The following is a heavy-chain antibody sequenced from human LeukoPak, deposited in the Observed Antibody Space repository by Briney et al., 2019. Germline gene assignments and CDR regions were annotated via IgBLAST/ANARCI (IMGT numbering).Heavy chain of an antibody. CDR2: IIPIFGTA. D-gene: IGHD2-21*02. V-gene: IGHV1-69*05. CDR3: ARELVVTAIPDAFDI. J-gene: IGHJ3*02. CDR1: GGTFSSYA. Sequence: ASVKVSCKASGGTFSSYAISWVRQAPGRGLEWMGRIIPIFGTANYAQKFQGRVTITTDESTSTAYMELSSLRSEDTAVYYCARELVVTAIPDAFDIWGQGTMVTVSS.